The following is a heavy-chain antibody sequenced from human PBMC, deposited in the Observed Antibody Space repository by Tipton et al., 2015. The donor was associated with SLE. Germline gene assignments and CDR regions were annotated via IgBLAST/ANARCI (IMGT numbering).Heavy chain of an antibody. V-gene: IGHV3-11*04. Sequence: SLRLSCAASGFTFSDYYMNWIRQAPGKGLEWVSYISNSGSKIYYADSVKGRFTMSRDNAKNSLYLQMDSLRAEDTAVYYCAKEGGLAAGNYWGQGTLVTVSS. D-gene: IGHD6-13*01. CDR2: ISNSGSKI. CDR1: GFTFSDYY. J-gene: IGHJ4*02. CDR3: AKEGGLAAGNY.